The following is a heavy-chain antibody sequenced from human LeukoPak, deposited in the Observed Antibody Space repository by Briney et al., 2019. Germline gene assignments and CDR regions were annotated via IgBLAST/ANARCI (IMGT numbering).Heavy chain of an antibody. CDR3: ARDSISGSYYFDY. CDR1: GYTFTSYY. J-gene: IGHJ4*02. CDR2: INHSGGST. Sequence: ASVKVSCTASGYTFTSYYMHWVRQAPGQGLEWMGVINHSGGSTRYAQTFQGRVAMTRDTSTSTVYMELSSLRSEDTAVYYCARDSISGSYYFDYWGQGTLVTVSS. V-gene: IGHV1-46*01. D-gene: IGHD1-26*01.